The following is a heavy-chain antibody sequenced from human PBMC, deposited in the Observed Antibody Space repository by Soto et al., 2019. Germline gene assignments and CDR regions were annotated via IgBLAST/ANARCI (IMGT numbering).Heavy chain of an antibody. Sequence: ASVKVSCKASGYTFTSYGISWVRQAPGQGLEWMGWISASNGDTNYAQKLQGRVTMTTDTSTSTAYMELRSLRFDDTAVYYCARVVAVAARNWFDPWGQGTLVTVSS. CDR1: GYTFTSYG. V-gene: IGHV1-18*01. D-gene: IGHD6-19*01. J-gene: IGHJ5*02. CDR3: ARVVAVAARNWFDP. CDR2: ISASNGDT.